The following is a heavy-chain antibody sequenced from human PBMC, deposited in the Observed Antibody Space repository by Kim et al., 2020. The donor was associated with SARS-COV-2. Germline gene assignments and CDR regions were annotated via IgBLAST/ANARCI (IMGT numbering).Heavy chain of an antibody. CDR2: ITYDGSNK. V-gene: IGHV3-30*18. Sequence: GGSLRLSCAASGFTFSSYGMHWVRQAPGKGLEWVAVITYDGSNKYYADSVKGRFTISRDNSKTTLYLQMNSLRAEDTAVYYCAKVFEDSGYGIDYWGQGTLGTVSS. CDR3: AKVFEDSGYGIDY. J-gene: IGHJ4*02. D-gene: IGHD5-12*01. CDR1: GFTFSSYG.